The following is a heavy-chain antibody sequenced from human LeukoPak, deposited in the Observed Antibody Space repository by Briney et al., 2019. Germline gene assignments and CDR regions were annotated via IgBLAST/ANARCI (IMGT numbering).Heavy chain of an antibody. J-gene: IGHJ3*02. CDR3: AKDLVYDSSGYYTPGAFDI. V-gene: IGHV3-23*01. CDR2: ISGSGGST. CDR1: GFTFSSYA. Sequence: GGSLRLSCAASGFTFSSYAMSWVRQAPGKGLEWVSAISGSGGSTYYADSVKGRFTISRDNSKNTLYLQMNSLRAEDTPVYYCAKDLVYDSSGYYTPGAFDIWGQGTMVTVSS. D-gene: IGHD3-22*01.